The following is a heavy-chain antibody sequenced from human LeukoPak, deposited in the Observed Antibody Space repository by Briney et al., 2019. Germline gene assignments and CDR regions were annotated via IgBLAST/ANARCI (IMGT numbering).Heavy chain of an antibody. CDR1: GFTFSSYC. CDR3: ARESVLWFGAADY. CDR2: IKQDGSEK. D-gene: IGHD3-10*01. J-gene: IGHJ4*02. Sequence: GGSLSLSCAVSGFTFSSYCMRWVRQAPGRGLEWVANIKQDGSEKYYVDSVKGRFTISRDNAKNSLYLQMNSLRAEDTAVYYCARESVLWFGAADYWGQGTLVTVSS. V-gene: IGHV3-7*03.